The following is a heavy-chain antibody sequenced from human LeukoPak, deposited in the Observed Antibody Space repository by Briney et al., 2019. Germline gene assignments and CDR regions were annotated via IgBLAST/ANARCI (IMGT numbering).Heavy chain of an antibody. D-gene: IGHD3-22*01. J-gene: IGHJ4*02. Sequence: GRSLRLSCAASGFTFSSYAMHWARQAPGKGLEWVAVISYDGSNKYYADSVKGRFTISRDNSKNTLYLQMNSLRAEDTAVYYCARAMDYYHSSGYYDAYYFDYWGQGTLVTVSS. CDR3: ARAMDYYHSSGYYDAYYFDY. CDR2: ISYDGSNK. V-gene: IGHV3-30-3*01. CDR1: GFTFSSYA.